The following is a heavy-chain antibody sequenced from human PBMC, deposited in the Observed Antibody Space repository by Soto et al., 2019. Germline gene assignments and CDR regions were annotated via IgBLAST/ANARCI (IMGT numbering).Heavy chain of an antibody. J-gene: IGHJ4*02. CDR2: FDPEDGET. CDR1: GYTLTELS. D-gene: IGHD3-22*01. Sequence: ASVKVSCKVSGYTLTELSMHWVRQAPGKGLEWMGGFDPEDGETIYAQKFQGRVTMTEDTSTDTAYMELSSLRSEDTAVYYCAAGTYYYDSSGYRYFDYWGQGTLVTVYS. V-gene: IGHV1-24*01. CDR3: AAGTYYYDSSGYRYFDY.